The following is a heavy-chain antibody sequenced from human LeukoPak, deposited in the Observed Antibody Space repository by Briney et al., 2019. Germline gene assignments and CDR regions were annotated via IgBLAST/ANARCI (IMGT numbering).Heavy chain of an antibody. CDR3: ARAHNWKYGSFDF. D-gene: IGHD1-7*01. CDR1: GFTFSSYS. Sequence: GGSLRLSCAASGFTFSSYSMSWVRQAPGKGLEWVSCISSSSSYIYYADSVKGRLTISRDNAKNSLYLQMNSLRAEDTAVYYCARAHNWKYGSFDFWGQGTLVTVSS. V-gene: IGHV3-21*01. J-gene: IGHJ4*02. CDR2: ISSSSSYI.